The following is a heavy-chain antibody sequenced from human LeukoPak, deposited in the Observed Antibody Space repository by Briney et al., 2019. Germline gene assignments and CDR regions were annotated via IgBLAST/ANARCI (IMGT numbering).Heavy chain of an antibody. Sequence: GGSLRLSCAASGFTFSGYSMNWVRQAPGKGLEWVSYISSSSNKIYYVDSVKGRFTTSRDNAKNSMYLQMNSLRAEDTAVYYCASVFDSWGQGFLVTVSS. CDR2: ISSSSNKI. V-gene: IGHV3-48*01. CDR3: ASVFDS. CDR1: GFTFSGYS. J-gene: IGHJ4*02.